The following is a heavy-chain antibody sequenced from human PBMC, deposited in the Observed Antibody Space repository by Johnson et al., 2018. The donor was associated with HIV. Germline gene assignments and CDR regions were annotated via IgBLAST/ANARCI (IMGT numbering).Heavy chain of an antibody. V-gene: IGHV3-73*01. CDR3: ATPRSEYQPDDAFYI. J-gene: IGHJ3*02. D-gene: IGHD2-2*01. CDR2: IRSKANSYAT. CDR1: GFTFSGSA. Sequence: VQLVESGGGLVQPGGSLKLSCAASGFTFSGSAMHWVRQASGKGLEWVGRIRSKANSYATAYAASVKGRFTISRDDSKNTAYLQMNSLKTEDTAVYYCATPRSEYQPDDAFYIWGQGTMVTVSS.